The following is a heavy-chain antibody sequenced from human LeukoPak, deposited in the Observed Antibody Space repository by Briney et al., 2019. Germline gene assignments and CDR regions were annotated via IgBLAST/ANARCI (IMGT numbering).Heavy chain of an antibody. D-gene: IGHD3-3*01. CDR2: INPSGGST. CDR3: ARDLRTIFGVVTTAYYYYMDV. J-gene: IGHJ6*03. CDR1: GYTFTSYY. Sequence: ASVKVSRKASGYTFTSYYMHWVRQAPGQGLEWMGIINPSGGSTSYAQKFQGRVTMTRDTSTSTVYMELSSLRSEDTAVYYCARDLRTIFGVVTTAYYYYMDVWGKGTTVTVSS. V-gene: IGHV1-46*01.